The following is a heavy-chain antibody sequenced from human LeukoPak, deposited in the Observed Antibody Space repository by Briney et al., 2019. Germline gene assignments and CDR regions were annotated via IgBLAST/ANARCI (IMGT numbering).Heavy chain of an antibody. Sequence: SQTLSLTCTVSGGSITSGDYHWSWIRQYPGKGLEWIGYIYHSGGTYYNPPLKSRLTISVDTSKNQFSLKLSSLTAADTAVYYCAREARGMATNAHDAFDIWGQGTMVTVSS. V-gene: IGHV4-31*03. CDR3: AREARGMATNAHDAFDI. CDR2: IYHSGGT. D-gene: IGHD5-24*01. J-gene: IGHJ3*02. CDR1: GGSITSGDYH.